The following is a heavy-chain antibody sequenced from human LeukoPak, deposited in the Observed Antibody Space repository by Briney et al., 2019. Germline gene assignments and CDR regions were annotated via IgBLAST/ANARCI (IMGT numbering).Heavy chain of an antibody. CDR3: ARDTKQYGGPFDC. Sequence: GGSLRLSCAASGFIFDDYGMTWVRQAPGKGLEWVSGINWSGSSTGYVDSVKGRFTISRDNAKNFLYLQMNSLRAEDTALYYCARDTKQYGGPFDCWGQGTLVTVSS. J-gene: IGHJ4*02. CDR2: INWSGSST. CDR1: GFIFDDYG. D-gene: IGHD5-12*01. V-gene: IGHV3-20*04.